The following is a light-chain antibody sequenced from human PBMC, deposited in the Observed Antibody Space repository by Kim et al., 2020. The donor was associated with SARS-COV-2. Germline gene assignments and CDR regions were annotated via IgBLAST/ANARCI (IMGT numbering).Light chain of an antibody. CDR2: DAS. Sequence: LAESVGDRVTITCQASQGISKFLNWYQQRPGKAPKLLIYDASGLQTGVPSRFSGSGSGTHFTFTITSLQPEDIGTYFCQQFDDTYTFGQGTKLEIK. CDR3: QQFDDTYT. CDR1: QGISKF. V-gene: IGKV1-33*01. J-gene: IGKJ2*01.